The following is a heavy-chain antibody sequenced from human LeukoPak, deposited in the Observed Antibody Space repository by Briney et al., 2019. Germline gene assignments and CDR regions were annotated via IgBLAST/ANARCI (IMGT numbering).Heavy chain of an antibody. CDR3: ARDLGNRVATTPDH. D-gene: IGHD5-12*01. V-gene: IGHV1-18*01. Sequence: ASVNVSCMAYGYTFTSYGITWVRQAPGQGPEGMGWLSAYAGKTEYAQKLQGRVPMTTDTSTNTAYMELRSMGSDDPAVNYCARDLGNRVATTPDHWGQGTLVTVSS. CDR2: LSAYAGKT. J-gene: IGHJ4*02. CDR1: GYTFTSYG.